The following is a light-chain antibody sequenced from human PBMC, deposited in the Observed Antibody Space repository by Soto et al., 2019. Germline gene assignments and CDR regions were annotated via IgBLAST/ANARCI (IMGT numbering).Light chain of an antibody. V-gene: IGKV1-39*01. CDR2: AAS. CDR3: QQYNSYLVT. J-gene: IGKJ4*01. Sequence: DIQMTQSPSSLSASVGDRVTITCRASQSIASYLTWYQQKPGKAPKILIYAASNLQSGVPSRFSGSGSGTDFTLTIRSLQPEDFATYYCQQYNSYLVTFGGGTKVDI. CDR1: QSIASY.